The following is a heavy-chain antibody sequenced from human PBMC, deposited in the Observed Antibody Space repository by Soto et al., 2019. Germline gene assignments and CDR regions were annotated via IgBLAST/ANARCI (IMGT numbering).Heavy chain of an antibody. Sequence: GETLKIACKASGYIFSNYWIGWVRQMPGKGLELMVMIFAGDSDTRYSPSFQGQVTMSDGKSINTAYLQWNDLKSSDTAIYYCAIVKTGNPVHYAMHXWGQGTTFTVS. J-gene: IGHJ6*02. CDR2: IFAGDSDT. CDR1: GYIFSNYW. CDR3: AIVKTGNPVHYAMHX. V-gene: IGHV5-51*01. D-gene: IGHD1-26*01.